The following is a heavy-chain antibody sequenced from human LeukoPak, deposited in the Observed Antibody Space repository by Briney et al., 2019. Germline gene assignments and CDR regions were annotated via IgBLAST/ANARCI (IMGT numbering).Heavy chain of an antibody. D-gene: IGHD6-19*01. CDR2: INPNSGGT. Sequence: GASVKVSCKASGYTFTGYYMHWVRQAPGQGLEWMGWINPNSGGTNYAQKFQGRVTMTRDTSISTAYMELSRLRSDDTAVYYCARDLHSSGWYLSIDYWGQGTLVTVSS. J-gene: IGHJ4*02. V-gene: IGHV1-2*02. CDR1: GYTFTGYY. CDR3: ARDLHSSGWYLSIDY.